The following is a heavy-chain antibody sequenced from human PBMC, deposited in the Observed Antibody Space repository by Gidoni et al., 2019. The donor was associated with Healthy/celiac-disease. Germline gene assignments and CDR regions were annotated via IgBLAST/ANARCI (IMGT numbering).Heavy chain of an antibody. CDR3: ARGRKTFNIVGATSYYYYGMDV. Sequence: QVQLQQWGAGLLKPSAPLSLTCAVYGGSFRGYYWSGIRQPPGKGLEWIGEINHSGSTNYNPSLKRRVTISVDTSKNQFSLKLSSVTAADTAVYYCARGRKTFNIVGATSYYYYGMDVWGQGTTVTVSS. V-gene: IGHV4-34*01. CDR2: INHSGST. J-gene: IGHJ6*02. D-gene: IGHD1-26*01. CDR1: GGSFRGYY.